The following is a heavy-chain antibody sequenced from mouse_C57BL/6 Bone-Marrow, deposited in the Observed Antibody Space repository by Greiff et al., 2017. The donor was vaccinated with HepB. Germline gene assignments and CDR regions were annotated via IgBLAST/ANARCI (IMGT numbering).Heavy chain of an antibody. CDR2: INPYNGGT. Sequence: EVQLQQSGPVLVKPGASVKMSCKASGYTFTDYYMNWVKQSHGKSLEWIGVINPYNGGTSYNQKFKGKATLTVDKSSSTAYMELNSLTSEDSAVYYCAREGYDWDWYFDVWGTGTTVTVSS. D-gene: IGHD2-2*01. J-gene: IGHJ1*03. CDR3: AREGYDWDWYFDV. V-gene: IGHV1-19*01. CDR1: GYTFTDYY.